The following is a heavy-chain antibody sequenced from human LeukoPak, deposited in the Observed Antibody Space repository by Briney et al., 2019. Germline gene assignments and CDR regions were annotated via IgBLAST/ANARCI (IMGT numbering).Heavy chain of an antibody. CDR1: GGSICSYY. CDR2: IYYSGST. D-gene: IGHD3-22*01. Sequence: SETLSLTCTVSGGSICSYYWSWIRQPPGKGLEWIGYIYYSGSTNYNPSLKSRVTISVDTSKNQFSLKLSSVTAADTAVYYCARVNFPYYYDSSGYYYFDYWGQGTLVTVSS. V-gene: IGHV4-59*01. J-gene: IGHJ4*02. CDR3: ARVNFPYYYDSSGYYYFDY.